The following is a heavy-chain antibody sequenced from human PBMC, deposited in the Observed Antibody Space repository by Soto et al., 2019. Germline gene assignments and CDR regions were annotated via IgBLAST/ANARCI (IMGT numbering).Heavy chain of an antibody. V-gene: IGHV4-61*01. CDR3: ARGIEGRYQGRYSSGMDV. J-gene: IGHJ6*02. D-gene: IGHD2-2*01. Sequence: QVQLQESGPGLVKPSETLSLTCTVSGGSVSSGSYYWSWIRQPPGKGLEWIGYIYYSGSTNYNPSPTSRITISVDTSKNQFSLKLSSVPAADTAVYYWARGIEGRYQGRYSSGMDVWGPGNTVTVSS. CDR1: GGSVSSGSYY. CDR2: IYYSGST.